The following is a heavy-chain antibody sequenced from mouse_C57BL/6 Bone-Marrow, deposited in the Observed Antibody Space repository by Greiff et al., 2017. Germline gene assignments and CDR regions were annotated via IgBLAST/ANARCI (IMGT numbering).Heavy chain of an antibody. CDR3: ARPYYYGTWFAY. V-gene: IGHV5-6*01. D-gene: IGHD1-1*01. CDR2: IRSGGSYT. CDR1: GFTFSSYG. Sequence: EVMLVESGGDLVKPGGSLKLSCAASGFTFSSYGMSWVRQTPDKRLEWVATIRSGGSYTYYPDSVKGRFTISRDNAKNTLYLQMSSLKSEDTAMYYCARPYYYGTWFAYWGQGTLVTVSA. J-gene: IGHJ3*01.